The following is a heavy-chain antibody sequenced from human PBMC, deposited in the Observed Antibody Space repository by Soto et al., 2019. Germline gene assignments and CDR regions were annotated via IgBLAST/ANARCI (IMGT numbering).Heavy chain of an antibody. CDR2: INHSVST. J-gene: IGHJ4*02. CDR3: VRGSSSTMVRRVRYFDY. D-gene: IGHD3-10*01. Sequence: QVQLQQWGAGLLKPSEILSLTCAVYGGSFSCYYWSWIRQPPGKGWEWLGEINHSVSTNYNKSLKSRVTISGYTTKNKFSRKLSSVTATDTAVNYCVRGSSSTMVRRVRYFDYWVQGTLVTVSS. CDR1: GGSFSCYY. V-gene: IGHV4-34*01.